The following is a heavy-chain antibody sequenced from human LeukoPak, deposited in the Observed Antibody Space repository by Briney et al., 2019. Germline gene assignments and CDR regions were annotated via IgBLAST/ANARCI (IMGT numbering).Heavy chain of an antibody. CDR3: AKVQYDVGSAGNYVGTLES. D-gene: IGHD2-15*01. J-gene: IGHJ1*01. Sequence: PGGSLRLSCAASGFTFSRHCMNWVRQAPGKGLEWVASTRGGGSYVYYADSVRGRFTISRDNAKNSLYLQMSSLRAEDTAVYYCAKVQYDVGSAGNYVGTLESWGQGTLVSVSS. V-gene: IGHV3-7*01. CDR1: GFTFSRHC. CDR2: TRGGGSYV.